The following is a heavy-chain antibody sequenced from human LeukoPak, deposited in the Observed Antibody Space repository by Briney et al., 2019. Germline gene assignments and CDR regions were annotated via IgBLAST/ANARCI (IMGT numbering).Heavy chain of an antibody. D-gene: IGHD2-2*01. CDR3: ARAKDIVVVPAAAGAFDI. CDR2: INHSGST. CDR1: GGSFSGYY. J-gene: IGHJ3*02. Sequence: SETLSLTCAVYGGSFSGYYWSWIRQPPGKGLEWIGEINHSGSTNYNPSLKSRVTISVDTSKNQFSLKLSSVTAADTAVYYCARAKDIVVVPAAAGAFDIWGQGTMVTVSS. V-gene: IGHV4-34*01.